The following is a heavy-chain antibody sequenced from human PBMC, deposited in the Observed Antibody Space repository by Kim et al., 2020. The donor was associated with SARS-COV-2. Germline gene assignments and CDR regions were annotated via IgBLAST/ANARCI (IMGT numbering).Heavy chain of an antibody. Sequence: LKSRVTISVDTSKNQFSLKLSSVTAADTAVYYCARAPGLVVYAPSTKFDPWGQGTLVTVSS. V-gene: IGHV4-31*02. CDR3: ARAPGLVVYAPSTKFDP. J-gene: IGHJ5*02. D-gene: IGHD2-8*02.